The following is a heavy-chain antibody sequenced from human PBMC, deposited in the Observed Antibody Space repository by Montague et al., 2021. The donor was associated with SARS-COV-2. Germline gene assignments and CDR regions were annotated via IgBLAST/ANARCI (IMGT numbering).Heavy chain of an antibody. D-gene: IGHD3-10*01. Sequence: RLSCAASGFTFSNAWMSWVRQAPGKGLEWVGRIKSKTDGGTTDYAAPVKGRFTISRDDSKNTLYLQMNSLKTEDTAVYYCTTLLLWFGDLTYWGQGTLVTVSS. CDR3: TTLLLWFGDLTY. V-gene: IGHV3-15*01. CDR2: IKSKTDGGTT. J-gene: IGHJ4*02. CDR1: GFTFSNAW.